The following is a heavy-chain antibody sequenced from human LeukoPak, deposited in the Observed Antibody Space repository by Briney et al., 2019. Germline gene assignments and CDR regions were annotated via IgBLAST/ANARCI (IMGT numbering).Heavy chain of an antibody. D-gene: IGHD3-22*01. V-gene: IGHV3-23*01. J-gene: IGHJ4*02. CDR1: GFTVSSNS. CDR2: ISGSGGST. Sequence: PGGSLRLSCTVSGFTVSSNSMSWVRQAPGKGLAWVSAISGSGGSTYYADSVKGRFTISRDNSKNTLYLQMNSLRAEDTAVYYCAKDISYYYDSSGYYPNWGQGTLVTVSS. CDR3: AKDISYYYDSSGYYPN.